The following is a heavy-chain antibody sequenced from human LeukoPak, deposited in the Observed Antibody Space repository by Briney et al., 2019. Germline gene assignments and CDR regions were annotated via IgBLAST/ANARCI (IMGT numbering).Heavy chain of an antibody. Sequence: SETLSLTCAVYGGSFSGYYWSWIRQPPGKGLEWTGEINHSGSTNYNPSLKSRVTISVDTSKNQFSLKLSSVTAADTAVYYCARVNTLVRGAYYYSYYGMDVWGQGTTVTVSS. CDR1: GGSFSGYY. V-gene: IGHV4-34*01. D-gene: IGHD3-10*01. CDR3: ARVNTLVRGAYYYSYYGMDV. J-gene: IGHJ6*02. CDR2: INHSGST.